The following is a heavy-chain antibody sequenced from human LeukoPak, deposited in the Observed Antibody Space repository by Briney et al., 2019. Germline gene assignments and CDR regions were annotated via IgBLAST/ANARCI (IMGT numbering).Heavy chain of an antibody. J-gene: IGHJ4*02. V-gene: IGHV3-48*03. D-gene: IGHD4-17*01. CDR2: ISSSGSTI. CDR1: GFTFSSYE. Sequence: GGSLRLSCAASGFTFSSYEMNWVRQAPGKGLEWVSYISSSGSTIYYADSVKGRFTISRDNAKNSLYLQMNSLRAEDTAVYYCASTVTTRSPYDYWGQGTLVTVSS. CDR3: ASTVTTRSPYDY.